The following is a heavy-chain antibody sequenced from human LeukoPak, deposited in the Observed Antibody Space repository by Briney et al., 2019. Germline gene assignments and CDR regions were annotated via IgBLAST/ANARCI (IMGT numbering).Heavy chain of an antibody. J-gene: IGHJ4*02. Sequence: KPSETLSLTCTVSGGSISSYYWSWLRQPPGKGLEWIGYIYYTGTTNYNPSLKSRVTISVDTSKNQFSLKLTSVTAADTAVYYCARPLQGRTVTLHYWGQGTLVTVSS. V-gene: IGHV4-59*01. CDR2: IYYTGTT. CDR1: GGSISSYY. CDR3: ARPLQGRTVTLHY. D-gene: IGHD4-17*01.